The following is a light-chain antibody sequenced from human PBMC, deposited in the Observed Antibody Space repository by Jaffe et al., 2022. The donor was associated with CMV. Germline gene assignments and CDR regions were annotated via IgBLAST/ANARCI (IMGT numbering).Light chain of an antibody. CDR1: QGVTIS. Sequence: VLTQSPATLSLFPGERATLSCRASQGVTISVSWYQQKPGQVPSLLIYDAVNRVTGIPARFSGSGSGTDFTLTIDSLEPDDSAVYYCQQHLNRPVTFGGGTKVEIK. CDR2: DAV. V-gene: IGKV3-11*01. CDR3: QQHLNRPVT. J-gene: IGKJ4*01.